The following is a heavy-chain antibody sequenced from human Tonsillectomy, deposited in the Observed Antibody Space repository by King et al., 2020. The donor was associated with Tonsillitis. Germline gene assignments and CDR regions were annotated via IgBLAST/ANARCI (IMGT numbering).Heavy chain of an antibody. V-gene: IGHV3-23*04. J-gene: IGHJ4*02. CDR1: GFTFSSFA. D-gene: IGHD2-21*01. Sequence: VQLVESGGGLVQPGGSLRLSCEASGFTFSSFAMNWVRQAPGKGLEWVSAISNSGGYTYYADSVKGRFTISRDNSKTTLYLQMNSLRAEDTPIYYCAKVVYSDSIPFLPFDYCGQGALVTVSS. CDR2: ISNSGGYT. CDR3: AKVVYSDSIPFLPFDY.